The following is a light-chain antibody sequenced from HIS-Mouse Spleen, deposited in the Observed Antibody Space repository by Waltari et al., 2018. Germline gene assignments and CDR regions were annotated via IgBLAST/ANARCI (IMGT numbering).Light chain of an antibody. CDR1: SSDVGGYNS. J-gene: IGLJ2*01. CDR2: DVS. CDR3: SSYTSSSTLVV. Sequence: QSALTQPASVSGSPGQSITISCTGTSSDVGGYNSVSWYQQHPGNAPKLMIYDVSTRPSGVSNRFSGSKSGNTASLTISGLQAEDEADYYCSSYTSSSTLVVFGGGTKLTVL. V-gene: IGLV2-14*03.